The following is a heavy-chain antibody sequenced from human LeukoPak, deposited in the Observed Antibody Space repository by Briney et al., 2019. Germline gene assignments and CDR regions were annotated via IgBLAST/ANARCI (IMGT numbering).Heavy chain of an antibody. J-gene: IGHJ4*02. V-gene: IGHV3-9*01. Sequence: GRSLRLSCAASGFTFDDYVMHWVRQAPGKGLEWVSGISWNSGSIGYADSVKGRFTISRDNAKTSLSLHMNSLRAEDTAVYYCARHLSGVTGYTYGRGIDYWGQGTLITVSS. CDR1: GFTFDDYV. CDR2: ISWNSGSI. D-gene: IGHD5-18*01. CDR3: ARHLSGVTGYTYGRGIDY.